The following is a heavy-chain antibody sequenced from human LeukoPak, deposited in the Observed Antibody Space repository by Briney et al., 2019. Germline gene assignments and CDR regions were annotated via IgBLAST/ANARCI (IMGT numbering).Heavy chain of an antibody. CDR3: ARLVKGNWFDP. D-gene: IGHD2-2*01. J-gene: IGHJ5*02. Sequence: GSLRLSCAASGFTVSSNYMSWVRQAPGRGLEWVSVIYSGGSTYYADSVKGRFTISRDNSKNTLYLQMNSLRAEDTAVYYCARLVKGNWFDPWGQGTLVTVSS. CDR2: IYSGGST. V-gene: IGHV3-66*04. CDR1: GFTVSSNY.